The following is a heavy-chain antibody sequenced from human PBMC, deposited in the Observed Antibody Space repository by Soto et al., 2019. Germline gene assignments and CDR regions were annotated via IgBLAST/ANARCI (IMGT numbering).Heavy chain of an antibody. V-gene: IGHV4-39*01. D-gene: IGHD6-13*01. CDR1: GGSISSNTYY. CDR2: IFYSGTT. CDR3: ARRGGYAGTNDF. J-gene: IGHJ4*02. Sequence: QLQLQESGPGLVKPSETLSLTCTVSGGSISSNTYYWDWIRQPPGKGLEWIGTIFYSGTTYYNPSLKSRVTISVDTSKNQFSLKLSSVTAADTAVFYCARRGGYAGTNDFLGQGTLVTVSS.